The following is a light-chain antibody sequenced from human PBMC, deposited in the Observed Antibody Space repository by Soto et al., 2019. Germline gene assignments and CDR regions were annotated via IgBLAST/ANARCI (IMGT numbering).Light chain of an antibody. J-gene: IGKJ2*01. CDR3: QHRDT. CDR2: KAS. Sequence: DIQMTQSPSTLSASVGDRVTITCRASQSISSWLAWYQQKPGKAPKLLIYKASSLKSGVPSRFSGSGSGTEFTLTISSLQPDDCATYYCQHRDTFGQGTKLEIK. CDR1: QSISSW. V-gene: IGKV1-5*03.